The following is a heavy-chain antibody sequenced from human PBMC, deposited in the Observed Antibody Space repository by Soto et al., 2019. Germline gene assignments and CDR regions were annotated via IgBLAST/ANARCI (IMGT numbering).Heavy chain of an antibody. J-gene: IGHJ2*01. Sequence: PSETLSLPCSVYGWSFSGYYWSWIRQAPGKGLEWIGEIHHSGITNYDPSLKSRVTISVDTSKNQFSLKLSSVTAADTAVYYCARKGDSITWYRSWYFDLWGRGTLVTVSS. CDR3: ARKGDSITWYRSWYFDL. CDR2: IHHSGIT. CDR1: GWSFSGYY. V-gene: IGHV4-34*01. D-gene: IGHD6-13*01.